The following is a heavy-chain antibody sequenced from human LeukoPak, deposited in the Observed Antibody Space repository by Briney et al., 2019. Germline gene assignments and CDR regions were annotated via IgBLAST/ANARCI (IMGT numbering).Heavy chain of an antibody. J-gene: IGHJ5*02. D-gene: IGHD3-22*01. V-gene: IGHV3-20*04. CDR3: ARTPYDSSGYPA. CDR1: GFTFYDYG. CDR2: INWNGGNT. Sequence: PGGSLRLSCAASGFTFYDYGMTWVRQAPGKGLEWVSGINWNGGNTRYADSVKGRFTISRDNAKNSLYLQMNSLRAEDTALYYCARTPYDSSGYPAWGQGTLVTVSS.